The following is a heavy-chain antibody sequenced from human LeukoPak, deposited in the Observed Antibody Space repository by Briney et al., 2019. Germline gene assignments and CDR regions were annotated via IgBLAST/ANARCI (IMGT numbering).Heavy chain of an antibody. CDR3: VRDKYTGYETFDY. CDR1: GYTFTGYY. J-gene: IGHJ4*02. V-gene: IGHV1-2*02. CDR2: INPNNGGT. Sequence: ASVKVSCKASGYTFTGYYIHWVRQAPGQGLEWMGWINPNNGGTNYAQKFQGRVTMTRDTSISTAYMELNRLTSDDTAVYYCVRDKYTGYETFDYWGQGTPVTVSS. D-gene: IGHD5-12*01.